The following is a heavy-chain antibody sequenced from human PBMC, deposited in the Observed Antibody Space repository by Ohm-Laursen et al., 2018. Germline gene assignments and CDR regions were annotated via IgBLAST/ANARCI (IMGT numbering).Heavy chain of an antibody. CDR2: ISGSGGST. V-gene: IGHV3-23*01. J-gene: IGHJ4*02. CDR1: GFTFSSYA. Sequence: SLRLSCTASGFTFSSYAMSWVRQAPGKGLEWVSAISGSGGSTYYADSVKGRFTISRDNAKNSLYLQMNSLRAEDTAVYYCARGRDYNWNYPGNYWGQGTLVTVSS. D-gene: IGHD1-7*01. CDR3: ARGRDYNWNYPGNY.